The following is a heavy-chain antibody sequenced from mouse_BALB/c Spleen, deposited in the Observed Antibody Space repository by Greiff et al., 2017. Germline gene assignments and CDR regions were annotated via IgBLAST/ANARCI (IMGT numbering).Heavy chain of an antibody. CDR2: INPSTGYT. Sequence: VMLVESGAELAKPGASVKMSCKASGYTFTSYWMHWVKQRPGQGLEWIGYINPSTGYTEYNQKFKDKATLTVDKSSSTAYMQLSSPTSEDSAVYYCARGGYYLDDWGQGTTLTVAS. CDR1: GYTFTSYW. D-gene: IGHD1-1*02. V-gene: IGHV1-7*01. J-gene: IGHJ2*01. CDR3: ARGGYYLDD.